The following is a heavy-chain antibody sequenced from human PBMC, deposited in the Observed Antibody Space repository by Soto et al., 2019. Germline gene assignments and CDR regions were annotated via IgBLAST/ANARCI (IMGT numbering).Heavy chain of an antibody. CDR1: GYTFTICA. CDR3: ARGVAGPLHWFDP. Sequence: ASVKVSCKASGYTFTICAMHWVRQAPGQRLEWMGWINAGNGNTKYSQKFQGRVTITRDTSASTAYMELSSLRSEDTAVYYCARGVAGPLHWFDPWGQGTLVTVSS. V-gene: IGHV1-3*01. CDR2: INAGNGNT. J-gene: IGHJ5*02. D-gene: IGHD6-19*01.